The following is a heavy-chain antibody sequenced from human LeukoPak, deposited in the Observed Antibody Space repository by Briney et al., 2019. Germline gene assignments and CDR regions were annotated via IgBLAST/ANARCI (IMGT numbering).Heavy chain of an antibody. D-gene: IGHD6-19*01. Sequence: GGSLRLSCAASGFTFSSYTMNWVRQPPGKGLEWVSYISFSVNTKYYGDSVKGRFTISRDNAKNSLYLHMDSLRAEDTAVYYCARGAYSSGWAYFDHWGQGTLVTVSS. CDR2: ISFSVNTK. V-gene: IGHV3-48*04. CDR1: GFTFSSYT. CDR3: ARGAYSSGWAYFDH. J-gene: IGHJ4*02.